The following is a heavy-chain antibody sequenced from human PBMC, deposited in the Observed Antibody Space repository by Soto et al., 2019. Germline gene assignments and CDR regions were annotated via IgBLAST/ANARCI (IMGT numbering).Heavy chain of an antibody. CDR3: ARDQVPAAKKAGWFDP. CDR2: ISAYNGNT. CDR1: GYTFTSYG. V-gene: IGHV1-18*01. J-gene: IGHJ5*02. D-gene: IGHD2-2*01. Sequence: QVPLVQSGAEVKKPGASVKVSCKASGYTFTSYGISWVRQAPGQGLEWMGWISAYNGNTNYAQKLQGRVTMTTDTSTSTAYMELRSLRADDTAVYYCARDQVPAAKKAGWFDPWGQGTLVTVSS.